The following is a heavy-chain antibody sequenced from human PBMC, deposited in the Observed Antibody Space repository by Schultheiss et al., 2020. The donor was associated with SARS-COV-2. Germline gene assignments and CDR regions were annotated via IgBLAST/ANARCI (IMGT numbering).Heavy chain of an antibody. J-gene: IGHJ4*02. CDR1: GFTFSSYG. CDR2: ISGGSVNI. V-gene: IGHV3-21*04. Sequence: GGSLRLSCAPSGFTFSSYGMTWVRQAPGKGLEWVASISGGSVNIDYTDSVKGRFTISRDNSRNFLYQQMNSLRAEDTAVYYCARDPDNWGFDYWGQGALVTVSS. D-gene: IGHD7-27*01. CDR3: ARDPDNWGFDY.